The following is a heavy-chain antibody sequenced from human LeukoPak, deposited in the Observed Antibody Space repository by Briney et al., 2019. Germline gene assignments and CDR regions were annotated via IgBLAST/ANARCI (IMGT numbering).Heavy chain of an antibody. CDR1: GFTFSNAW. V-gene: IGHV3-15*01. CDR2: IKSKTDGGTT. CDR3: TTDSTLVVPAAQSSYYYYGMDV. Sequence: GGSLRLSCAASGFTFSNAWMSWVRQAPGKGLEWVGRIKSKTDGGTTDYAAPVKGRFTISRDDSKNTLYLQMNSLNTEDTAVYYCTTDSTLVVPAAQSSYYYYGMDVWGQGTTVTVSS. D-gene: IGHD2-2*01. J-gene: IGHJ6*02.